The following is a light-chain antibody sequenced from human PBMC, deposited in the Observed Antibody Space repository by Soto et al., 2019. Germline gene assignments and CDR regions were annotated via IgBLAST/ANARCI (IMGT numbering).Light chain of an antibody. CDR2: GAS. V-gene: IGKV3D-7*01. CDR1: QSVSSSY. J-gene: IGKJ3*01. CDR3: QQDYNLPPT. Sequence: PGERVTLSCRASQSVSSSYLTWYQQKPGQAPRLLIYGASTRATRIPARFSGSGSGTDFTLTISSLQPEDFAVYYCQQDYNLPPTFGPGTKVDIK.